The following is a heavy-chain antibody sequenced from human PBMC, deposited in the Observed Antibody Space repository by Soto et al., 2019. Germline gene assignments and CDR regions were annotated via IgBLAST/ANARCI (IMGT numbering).Heavy chain of an antibody. D-gene: IGHD3-3*01. Sequence: QVQLVESGGGVVQPGRSLSLSCVASGFTFSSYPIHLLRQAPGKGREWVTTISSDGNDKYYSDSVKGRFTTSRDTSKNTVFLQMTNLRFEDTAIYYCAKEGVADKYYYYGMDVWGLGTTGNFAS. CDR3: AKEGVADKYYYYGMDV. CDR2: ISSDGNDK. V-gene: IGHV3-30*04. CDR1: GFTFSSYP. J-gene: IGHJ6*02.